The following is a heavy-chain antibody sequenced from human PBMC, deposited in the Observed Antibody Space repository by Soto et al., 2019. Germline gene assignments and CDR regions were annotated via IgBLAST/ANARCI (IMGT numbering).Heavy chain of an antibody. CDR1: GFTFSHYG. Sequence: QVQLVESGGGVVQPGTSLRLSCAASGFTFSHYGIHWVRQAPGKGLEWVAVTWSGGRREDYADSVRGRFTVSRDNSKTTVYLQMNSLRVEDTAVYYCAKDDDTSSHYSLLDFRDQGTLVTVSS. D-gene: IGHD3-22*01. CDR2: TWSGGRRE. V-gene: IGHV3-33*06. J-gene: IGHJ4*02. CDR3: AKDDDTSSHYSLLDF.